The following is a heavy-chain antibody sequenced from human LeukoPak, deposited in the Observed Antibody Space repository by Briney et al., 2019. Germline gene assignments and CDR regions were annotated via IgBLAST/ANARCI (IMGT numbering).Heavy chain of an antibody. D-gene: IGHD1-7*01. Sequence: GGSLRLSCAASGFTFSSYSMNWVRQAPGKGLEWVSSISSSSSYIYYADSVKGRFTISRDNAKNSLYLQMNSLRAEDTAVYYCARDRGGNWNYASDYWGQGTLVTVSS. CDR2: ISSSSSYI. CDR3: ARDRGGNWNYASDY. J-gene: IGHJ4*02. CDR1: GFTFSSYS. V-gene: IGHV3-21*01.